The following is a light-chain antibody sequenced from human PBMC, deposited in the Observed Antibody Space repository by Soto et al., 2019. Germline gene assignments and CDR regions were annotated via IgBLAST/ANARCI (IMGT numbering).Light chain of an antibody. V-gene: IGKV3-20*01. Sequence: EIVLTQSPGTLSFSPGERATLSCRAGQSVSSSYLAWYQQKPGQAPRHLIYGAASRASGIPDRFSGSGSGTDFTLTVSRLEPEDFAVYYCHQYGISPYTFGQGTKLEIK. J-gene: IGKJ2*01. CDR3: HQYGISPYT. CDR2: GAA. CDR1: QSVSSSY.